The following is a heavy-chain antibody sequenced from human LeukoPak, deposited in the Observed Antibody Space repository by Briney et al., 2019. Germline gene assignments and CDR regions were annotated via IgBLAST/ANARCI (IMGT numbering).Heavy chain of an antibody. D-gene: IGHD3-10*01. Sequence: SVKVSCKASGGTFSSYAISWVRQAPGQGLEWMGGIIPIFGTANYAQKFQGRVTITTDESTSTAYMELSSLRSEDTAVYYCASSYGSGSYYKSYYYYMDVWGEGTTVTVSS. V-gene: IGHV1-69*05. CDR2: IIPIFGTA. CDR3: ASSYGSGSYYKSYYYYMDV. J-gene: IGHJ6*03. CDR1: GGTFSSYA.